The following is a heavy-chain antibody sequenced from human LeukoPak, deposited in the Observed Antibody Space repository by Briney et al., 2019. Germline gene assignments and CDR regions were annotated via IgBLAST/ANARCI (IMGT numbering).Heavy chain of an antibody. CDR3: ARHTLYYYGNWFDP. CDR2: IYHSGST. Sequence: PSETLSLTCAVSGGSISIGGYSWSWIRQPPGKGLEWIGYIYHSGSTYYNPSLKSRVTISVDWSKNQFSLKLSSVTAADTAVYYCARHTLYYYGNWFDPWGQGTLVTVSS. CDR1: GGSISIGGYS. J-gene: IGHJ5*02. D-gene: IGHD3-10*01. V-gene: IGHV4-30-2*01.